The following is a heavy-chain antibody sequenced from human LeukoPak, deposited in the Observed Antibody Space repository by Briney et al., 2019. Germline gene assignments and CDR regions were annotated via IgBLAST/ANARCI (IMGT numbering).Heavy chain of an antibody. CDR2: MNPNSGNT. J-gene: IGHJ5*02. D-gene: IGHD2-2*02. CDR3: ARGPRHYASTSCYRFDP. CDR1: GYTFTSYD. V-gene: IGHV1-8*03. Sequence: GASVKVSCKASGYTFTSYDINWVRQATGQGLEWMGWMNPNSGNTGYAQKFQGRVTIIRNTSISTAYMELSSLRSEDTAVYYCARGPRHYASTSCYRFDPWGQGTLVTVSS.